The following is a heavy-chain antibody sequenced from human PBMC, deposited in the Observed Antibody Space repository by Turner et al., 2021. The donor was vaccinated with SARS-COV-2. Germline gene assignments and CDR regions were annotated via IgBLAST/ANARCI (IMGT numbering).Heavy chain of an antibody. V-gene: IGHV4-39*01. J-gene: IGHJ6*02. D-gene: IGHD1-26*01. CDR3: ASHRVGATIYYDYGMDV. Sequence: QLQLQESGPGLMKSSENLSLTCTVSGGSVRRSSYYWGWIRQPPGTGLEWIGNAYYKGNTYYNPSLKSRVTISVDTSKNQFSLNLNSVTAADTAMYYCASHRVGATIYYDYGMDVWGQGATVTVSS. CDR2: AYYKGNT. CDR1: GGSVRRSSYY.